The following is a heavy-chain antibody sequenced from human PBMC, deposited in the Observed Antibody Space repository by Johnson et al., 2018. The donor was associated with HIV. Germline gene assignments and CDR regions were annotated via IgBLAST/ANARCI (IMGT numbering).Heavy chain of an antibody. CDR2: IYSGGTT. D-gene: IGHD2-8*02. CDR3: ARALRVLLGAFDI. CDR1: GFTVSSNY. J-gene: IGHJ3*02. Sequence: VQLVESGGGLVQPGGSLRLSCAASGFTVSSNYMSWVRQAPGKGLEWVSVIYSGGTTYYADSVKGRFTISRDNSKNTLYLQMNSLRAEDTAVYYCARALRVLLGAFDIWGQGTMVTVSS. V-gene: IGHV3-66*01.